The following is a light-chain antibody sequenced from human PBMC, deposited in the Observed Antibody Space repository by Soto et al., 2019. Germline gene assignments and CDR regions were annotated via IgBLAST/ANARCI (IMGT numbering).Light chain of an antibody. V-gene: IGLV1-40*01. Sequence: QSVVTQPPSVSGAPGQRVTISCTGSSSNIGAGYDVHWYQQFPGRAPKLLMYGNNNRPSGVPDRFSGSKSDTSASLDITGLQADDEADYYCQSFDTRLNSVVFGGGTKLTVL. CDR1: SSNIGAGYD. CDR2: GNN. CDR3: QSFDTRLNSVV. J-gene: IGLJ2*01.